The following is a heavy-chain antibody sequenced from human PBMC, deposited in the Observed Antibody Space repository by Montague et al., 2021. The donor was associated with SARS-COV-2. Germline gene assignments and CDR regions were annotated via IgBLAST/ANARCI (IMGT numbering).Heavy chain of an antibody. CDR3: ARGSVGGYYFDY. J-gene: IGHJ4*02. V-gene: IGHV3-33*01. D-gene: IGHD1-26*01. CDR2: IWYDGSNE. CDR1: GFIFSSYG. Sequence: SLSLSCSASGFIFSSYGMHWVRQAPGKGLEWVAHIWYDGSNENYVGSVKGRFTISRDNFKNTLYLQMSSLRAEDTAIYYCARGSVGGYYFDYWGQGTLVTVSS.